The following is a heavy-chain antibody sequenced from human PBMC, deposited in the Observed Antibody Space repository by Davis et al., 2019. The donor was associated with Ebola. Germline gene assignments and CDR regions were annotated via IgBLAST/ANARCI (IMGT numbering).Heavy chain of an antibody. J-gene: IGHJ4*02. Sequence: SETLSLTCTVSGASISSYYWTWIRQPPGKGLEWIAYMYNGGSANYNPSLKSRVTISMDTSKNQFSLKVTSVTAADTAVYYCARDGYNYSYFDYWGQGTLVTVSS. D-gene: IGHD5-24*01. CDR1: GASISSYY. CDR2: MYNGGSA. CDR3: ARDGYNYSYFDY. V-gene: IGHV4-59*01.